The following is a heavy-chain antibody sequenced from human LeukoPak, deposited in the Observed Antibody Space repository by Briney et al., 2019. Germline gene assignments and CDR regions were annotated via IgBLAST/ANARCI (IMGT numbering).Heavy chain of an antibody. J-gene: IGHJ3*02. CDR3: ARFKVGSNTTQKNAFDI. CDR2: ISFDATKE. Sequence: GGSLRLSCAASGFTFSNYAMHWVRQAPGKGLERVAVISFDATKEYFGKSVKGRFTISRDNSKSTLFLQMHSLRIEDTALYFCARFKVGSNTTQKNAFDIWGRGTAVTVSS. D-gene: IGHD1-26*01. CDR1: GFTFSNYA. V-gene: IGHV3-30*01.